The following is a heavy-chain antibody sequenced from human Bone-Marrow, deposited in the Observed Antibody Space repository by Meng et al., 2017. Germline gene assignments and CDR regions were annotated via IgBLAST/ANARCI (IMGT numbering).Heavy chain of an antibody. CDR3: ARRYCSGGSCYGPPFDY. J-gene: IGHJ4*02. Sequence: GESLKISCAASGFTFDDYGMSWVRQAPGKGLEWVSGINWNGGSTGYADSVKGRFTISRDNAKNSLYLQMNSLRAEDTAVYYCARRYCSGGSCYGPPFDYWGQGTLVTVSS. V-gene: IGHV3-20*04. D-gene: IGHD2-15*01. CDR2: INWNGGST. CDR1: GFTFDDYG.